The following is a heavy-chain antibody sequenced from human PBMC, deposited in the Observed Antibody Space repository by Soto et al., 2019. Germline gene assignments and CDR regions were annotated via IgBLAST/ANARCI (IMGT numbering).Heavy chain of an antibody. CDR1: GGTFTTYD. J-gene: IGHJ5*02. V-gene: IGHV1-69*10. CDR2: IIPLLGIE. CDR3: ALEACHERGFDP. Sequence: SVKVSCKASGGTFTTYDISWVRQAPGQGLEWMGGIIPLLGIEHYSQKVQGRVTITADESISTFYMELSSLMVEDTAVYYCALEACHERGFDPWGQGTLVTVSS.